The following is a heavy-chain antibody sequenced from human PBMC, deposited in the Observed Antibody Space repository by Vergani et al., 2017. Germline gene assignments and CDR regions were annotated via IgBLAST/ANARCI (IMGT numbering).Heavy chain of an antibody. V-gene: IGHV4-34*01. D-gene: IGHD1-26*01. CDR3: ARRAERWETLLRDDFDV. J-gene: IGHJ3*01. CDR1: GGSLSGYD. CDR2: INHSGTI. Sequence: QVQLQQWGPGLLKPSETLSLTCAVYGGSLSGYDWSWIRLAPGKGLEWIGEINHSGTINYNPTLKSPFNVSIDTSRAHFSLKLRSVSAADTAVYFCARRAERWETLLRDDFDVWGQGTFVTVSP.